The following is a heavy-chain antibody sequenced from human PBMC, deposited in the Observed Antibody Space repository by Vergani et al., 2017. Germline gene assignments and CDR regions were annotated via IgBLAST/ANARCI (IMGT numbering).Heavy chain of an antibody. CDR1: GFTFSSYA. J-gene: IGHJ6*02. V-gene: IGHV3-23*01. D-gene: IGHD3-3*01. CDR2: ISGSGGST. CDR3: ARVSDFWSGYHGGGYYYYGMDV. Sequence: EVQLLESGGGLVQPGGSLRLSCAASGFTFSSYAMSWVRQAPGKGLEWVSAISGSGGSTYYADSVKGRFTISRDNSKNTLYLQMNSLRAEDTAVYYCARVSDFWSGYHGGGYYYYGMDVWGQGTTVTVSS.